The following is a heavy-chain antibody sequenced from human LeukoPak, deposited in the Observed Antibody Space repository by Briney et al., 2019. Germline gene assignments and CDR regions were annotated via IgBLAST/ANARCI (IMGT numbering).Heavy chain of an antibody. CDR2: IYPRDSDT. V-gene: IGHV5-51*01. D-gene: IGHD3-10*01. J-gene: IGHJ4*02. CDR3: ARHSDVIGAI. Sequence: GESLKISSKASGYTFTHQWIGWVRQKSGSGLEWMEIIYPRDSDTRYSPSFQGHVSISADTSINTAYLEWSRLEASDTAIYYCARHSDVIGAIWGQGTLVTVSS. CDR1: GYTFTHQW.